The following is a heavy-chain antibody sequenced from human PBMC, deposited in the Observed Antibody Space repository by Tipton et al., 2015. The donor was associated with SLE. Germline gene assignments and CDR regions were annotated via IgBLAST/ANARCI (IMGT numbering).Heavy chain of an antibody. J-gene: IGHJ4*02. V-gene: IGHV4-34*01. CDR1: GGSFSGFY. Sequence: TLSLTCAVYGGSFSGFYWSWIRQPPGKGLEWIGEINHIGNTHYNPSLKSRITISVDTSKNQFSLNLSSVTAADTAVYYCARGRGRITIFGVVAYDSWCQGTLVTVSS. D-gene: IGHD3-3*01. CDR3: ARGRGRITIFGVVAYDS. CDR2: INHIGNT.